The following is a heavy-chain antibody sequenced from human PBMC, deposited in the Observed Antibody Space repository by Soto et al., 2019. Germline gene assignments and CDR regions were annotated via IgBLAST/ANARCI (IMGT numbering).Heavy chain of an antibody. CDR2: ISYDGSNK. Sequence: QVQLVESGGGVVQPGRSLRLSCAASGFTFSSYGMHWVRQAPGKGLEWVAVISYDGSNKYYADSVKGRFTISRDNSKNMLYLQMNSLRAEDTAVYYCAKEGRLQWLAQYYFDYWGQGTLVTVSS. D-gene: IGHD6-19*01. J-gene: IGHJ4*02. CDR3: AKEGRLQWLAQYYFDY. CDR1: GFTFSSYG. V-gene: IGHV3-30*18.